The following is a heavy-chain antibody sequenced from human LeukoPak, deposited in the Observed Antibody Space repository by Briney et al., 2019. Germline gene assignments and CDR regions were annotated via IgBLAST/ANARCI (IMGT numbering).Heavy chain of an antibody. CDR1: GFTFDDYA. J-gene: IGHJ4*02. CDR3: AKGTDLYGSGSLFDY. CDR2: ISWDGGST. Sequence: PGGSLRLSCAASGFTFDDYAMHWVRQAPGKGLEWVSLISWDGGSTYYADSVKGRFTISRDNSKNSLYLQMNSLSAEDTALYYCAKGTDLYGSGSLFDYWGQGTLVTVSS. V-gene: IGHV3-43D*03. D-gene: IGHD3-10*01.